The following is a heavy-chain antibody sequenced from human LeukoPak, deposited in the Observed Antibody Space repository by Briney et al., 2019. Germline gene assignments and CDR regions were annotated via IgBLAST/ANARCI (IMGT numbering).Heavy chain of an antibody. CDR3: ARGDKYDFWSGTNDY. CDR2: INTNTGNP. J-gene: IGHJ4*02. V-gene: IGHV7-4-1*02. CDR1: GYTFTGYY. D-gene: IGHD3-3*01. Sequence: ASVKVSCKASGYTFTGYYMHWVRQAPGQGLEWMGWINTNTGNPTYAQGFTGRFVFSLDTSVSTAYLQISSLKAEDTAVYYCARGDKYDFWSGTNDYRGQGTLVTVSS.